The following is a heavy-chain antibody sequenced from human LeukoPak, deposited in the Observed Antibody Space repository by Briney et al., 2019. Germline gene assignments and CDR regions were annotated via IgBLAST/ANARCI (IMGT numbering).Heavy chain of an antibody. J-gene: IGHJ4*02. CDR1: GFTFSNYW. Sequence: GGSLRLSCAASGFTFSNYWMTWVRQAPGKGLEWVAHINQDGSEEHYMDSAKARFTISRDNAKNSLSLQMNSLRVEGTAVYYCAKTESPAAIRAGSDYWGQGTLVTVSS. CDR2: INQDGSEE. D-gene: IGHD2-2*02. CDR3: AKTESPAAIRAGSDY. V-gene: IGHV3-7*03.